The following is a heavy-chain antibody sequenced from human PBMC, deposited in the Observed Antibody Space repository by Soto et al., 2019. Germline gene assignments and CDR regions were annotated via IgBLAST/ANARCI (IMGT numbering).Heavy chain of an antibody. V-gene: IGHV5-51*01. CDR1: GFNFPTFW. J-gene: IGHJ6*02. CDR3: ARRRSMYYYYGMDV. CDR2: IYPDDSDT. Sequence: PGESLKISCKHSGFNFPTFWIAWVRQMPGKGLEWMGTIYPDDSDTRYSPSFQGQVTISADKSIQTAYLQWGSLKASDTAMYYCARRRSMYYYYGMDVWGPGTTVNVSS. D-gene: IGHD6-6*01.